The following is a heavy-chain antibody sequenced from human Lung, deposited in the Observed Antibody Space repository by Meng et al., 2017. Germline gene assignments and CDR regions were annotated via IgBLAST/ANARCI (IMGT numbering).Heavy chain of an antibody. CDR2: IEPSXXT. D-gene: IGHD3-16*02. V-gene: IGHV4-34*01. J-gene: IGHJ4*02. CDR1: DGSFTQYY. CDR3: ARGRSHRSNSSLRKYYYDY. Sequence: QLRLQQWGAGLLKPSETLSPGCPDYDGSFTQYYWSWIRQTPGKGLEWIGEIEPSXXTNYNXSLXXXVTISVXASENQXSLNVATVTAADSXLYFCARGRSHRSNSSLRKYYYDYWGQGTLVTVSS.